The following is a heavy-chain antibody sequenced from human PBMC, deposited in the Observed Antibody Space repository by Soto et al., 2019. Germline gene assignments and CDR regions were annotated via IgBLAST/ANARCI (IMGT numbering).Heavy chain of an antibody. CDR1: GFTFSNYG. D-gene: IGHD2-15*01. Sequence: EVQLLESGGGLVQPGGSLRLSCAASGFTFSNYGMSWVRQAPGRGLEWVSVISGSGGSTYYADSVKGRFTLSRDNSKNTVSLQMNILEVEDTAVYYCAKDSPVGVPLLRDFHDWGQGTLVTVSS. V-gene: IGHV3-23*01. J-gene: IGHJ1*01. CDR2: ISGSGGST. CDR3: AKDSPVGVPLLRDFHD.